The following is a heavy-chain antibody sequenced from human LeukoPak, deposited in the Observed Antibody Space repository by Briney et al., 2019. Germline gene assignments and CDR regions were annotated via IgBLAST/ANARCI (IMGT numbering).Heavy chain of an antibody. J-gene: IGHJ4*02. Sequence: PGGSLRLSCAASASGDTFSSHSMNWVRQAPGKGLEWISYIYSSGDYIFYAAPVKGRFTVSRDNARNSLYLQMNSLRAEDTAIYYCAREYNSRATFDYWGQGTLVTVSS. CDR3: AREYNSRATFDY. D-gene: IGHD1-20*01. CDR1: ASGDTFSSHS. CDR2: IYSSGDYI. V-gene: IGHV3-21*05.